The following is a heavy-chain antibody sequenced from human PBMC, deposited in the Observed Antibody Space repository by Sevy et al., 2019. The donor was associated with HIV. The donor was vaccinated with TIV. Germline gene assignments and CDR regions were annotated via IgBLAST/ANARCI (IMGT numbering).Heavy chain of an antibody. CDR3: ARKYDSSGYFDY. CDR1: GFTFSNYA. D-gene: IGHD3-22*01. V-gene: IGHV3-23*01. CDR2: ISGSGGSGDKT. J-gene: IGHJ4*02. Sequence: GGSLRLSCAASGFTFSNYAMNWVRQAPGKGLEWVSGISGSGGSGDKTNYADSVTGRFTISRDDSKNSLYLQLNSLRAEDTAIYYCARKYDSSGYFDYWGQGTLVTVSS.